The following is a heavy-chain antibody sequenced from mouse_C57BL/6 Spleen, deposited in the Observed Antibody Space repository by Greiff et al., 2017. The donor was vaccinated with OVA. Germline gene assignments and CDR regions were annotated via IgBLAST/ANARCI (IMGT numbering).Heavy chain of an antibody. D-gene: IGHD4-1*01. CDR3: ARNWDKGFDY. Sequence: VQLKQSGPELVKPGASVKISCKASGYTFTDYYMNWVKQSHGKSLEWIGDINPNNGGTSYNQKFKGKATLTVDKSSSTAYMELRSLTSEDSAVYYCARNWDKGFDYWGQGTTLTVSS. V-gene: IGHV1-26*01. J-gene: IGHJ2*01. CDR1: GYTFTDYY. CDR2: INPNNGGT.